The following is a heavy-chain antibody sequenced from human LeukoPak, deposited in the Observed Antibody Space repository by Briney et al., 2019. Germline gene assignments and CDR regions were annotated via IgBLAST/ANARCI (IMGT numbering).Heavy chain of an antibody. V-gene: IGHV3-74*01. CDR2: INSDGSST. D-gene: IGHD6-19*01. J-gene: IGHJ4*02. Sequence: PGGSLRLSCAASGFTFNSTWMHWVRQAPGRGMVWVSRINSDGSSTIYADSVKGRFTISGDNAKNTLYLQMNTLRAEDTAVYYCARDMGGWYVVYYFDYWGQGTLVTVSS. CDR1: GFTFNSTW. CDR3: ARDMGGWYVVYYFDY.